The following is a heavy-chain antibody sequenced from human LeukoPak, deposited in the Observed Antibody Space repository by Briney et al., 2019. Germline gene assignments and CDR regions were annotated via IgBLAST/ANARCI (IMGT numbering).Heavy chain of an antibody. CDR1: GFTFSGYA. Sequence: GGSLRLSCSASGFTFSGYAMHWVRQAPGKGLEYVSGISSNGGSTYYADSVKGRFTISRDNSKSTLYLQMSSLRAEDTAVYYCVKDSHFAMACSGGSYSFDYWGQGTLVTVSS. J-gene: IGHJ4*02. V-gene: IGHV3-64D*06. CDR2: ISSNGGST. D-gene: IGHD2-15*01. CDR3: VKDSHFAMACSGGSYSFDY.